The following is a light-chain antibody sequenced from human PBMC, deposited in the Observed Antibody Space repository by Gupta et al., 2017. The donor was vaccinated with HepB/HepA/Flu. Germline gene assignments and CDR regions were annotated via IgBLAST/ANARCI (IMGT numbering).Light chain of an antibody. V-gene: IGLV3-25*03. CDR2: KDT. Sequence: SYELTQSPSVSVSPGQTARITCSGDTLPNQYAYWYQQRPGQAPKLVIYKDTERPSGITERFSGSSSGNTATLAITGVQAEDEADYYWQSKANSTTYVVFGGGTKLTVL. J-gene: IGLJ3*02. CDR1: TLPNQY. CDR3: QSKANSTTYVV.